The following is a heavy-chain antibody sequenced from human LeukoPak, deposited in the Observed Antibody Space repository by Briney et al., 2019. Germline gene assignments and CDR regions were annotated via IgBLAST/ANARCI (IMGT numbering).Heavy chain of an antibody. V-gene: IGHV3-48*03. CDR2: ISSSGRTI. CDR1: AFTFRSYD. Sequence: GGYLRLSCAASAFTFRSYDMNWVRQAPGKGLEWVSYISSSGRTIYYADSVKGRFTISRDNAKNSLYLQMNSLRAEDTAVYYCARVGHSSSSSWYSTTGTYYYYGMDVWGQGTTVTVSS. D-gene: IGHD6-13*01. CDR3: ARVGHSSSSSWYSTTGTYYYYGMDV. J-gene: IGHJ6*02.